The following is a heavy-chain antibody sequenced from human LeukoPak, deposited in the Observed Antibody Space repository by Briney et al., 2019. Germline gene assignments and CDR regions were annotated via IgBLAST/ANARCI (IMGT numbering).Heavy chain of an antibody. D-gene: IGHD3-22*01. J-gene: IGHJ4*02. CDR2: INHSGST. CDR1: GESFSGYY. CDR3: ARGCDYYDSSGYYYAGDEFFDY. V-gene: IGHV4-34*01. Sequence: SETLSLTCAVYGESFSGYYWSWIRQPPGKGLEWIGEINHSGSTNYNPSLKSRVTISVDTSKNQFSLKLSSVTAADTAVYYCARGCDYYDSSGYYYAGDEFFDYWGQGTLVTVSS.